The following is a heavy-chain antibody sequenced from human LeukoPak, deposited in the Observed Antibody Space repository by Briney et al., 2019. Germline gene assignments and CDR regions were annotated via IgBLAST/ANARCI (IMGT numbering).Heavy chain of an antibody. D-gene: IGHD3-10*01. CDR3: ARATGSYYGMDV. V-gene: IGHV3-21*01. CDR1: GFTFSSYS. CDR2: ISSSSRYI. J-gene: IGHJ6*02. Sequence: GGSLRLSCAASGFTFSSYSMDWVRQAPGKGLEWVSSISSSSRYIYHADSVKGRFTISRDNAKNSLYLQMNGLRAEDTAVCYCARATGSYYGMDVWGQGTTVTVSS.